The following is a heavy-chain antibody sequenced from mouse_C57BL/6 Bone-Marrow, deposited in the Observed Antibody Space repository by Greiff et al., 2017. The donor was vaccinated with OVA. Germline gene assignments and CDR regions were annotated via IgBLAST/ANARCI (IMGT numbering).Heavy chain of an antibody. CDR2: ISSGGSYT. J-gene: IGHJ2*01. CDR3: ARQAYYGSSYYFDY. D-gene: IGHD1-1*01. CDR1: GFTFSSYG. V-gene: IGHV5-6*01. Sequence: EVQLQESGGDLLKPGGSLKLSCAASGFTFSSYGMSWVRLTPDKRLEWVATISSGGSYTYYPDNVKGRFTISRDNAKNTLYLQMSSLKSEDTAMYYCARQAYYGSSYYFDYWGQGTTLTVSS.